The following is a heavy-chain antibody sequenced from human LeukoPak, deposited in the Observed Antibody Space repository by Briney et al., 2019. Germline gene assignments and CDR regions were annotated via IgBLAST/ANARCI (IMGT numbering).Heavy chain of an antibody. CDR3: ARDFSLLYGNRFDP. J-gene: IGHJ5*02. V-gene: IGHV3-30*03. Sequence: PGGSLRLSCSASGFTFSSYAMHWVRQAPGKGLEWVAVISYDGSNKYYADSVKGRFTISRDNSRNTLYLQMNSLRAEDTAVYYCARDFSLLYGNRFDPWGQGTLVAVSS. CDR2: ISYDGSNK. CDR1: GFTFSSYA. D-gene: IGHD3-10*01.